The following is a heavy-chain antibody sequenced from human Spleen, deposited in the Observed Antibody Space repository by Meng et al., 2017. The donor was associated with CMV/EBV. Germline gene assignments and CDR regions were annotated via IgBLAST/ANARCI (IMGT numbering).Heavy chain of an antibody. CDR2: IYYSGST. D-gene: IGHD6-6*01. J-gene: IGHJ4*02. Sequence: HLQPQESGPGLVKPSETLSLTCTVSGGSISSSSYYWGWIRQPPGKGLEWIGSIYYSGSTYYNPSLKSRVTISVDTSKNQFSLKLSSVTAADTAVYYCARDILKQLALRDYWGQGTLVTVSS. V-gene: IGHV4-39*07. CDR3: ARDILKQLALRDY. CDR1: GGSISSSSYY.